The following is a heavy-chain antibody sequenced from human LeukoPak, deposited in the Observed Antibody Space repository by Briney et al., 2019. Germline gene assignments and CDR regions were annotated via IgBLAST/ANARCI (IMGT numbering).Heavy chain of an antibody. CDR2: IYYSGST. Sequence: SETLSLTCTVSGGSISSYYWSWIRQPPGKGLEWIGYIYYSGSTNYNPSLKSRVTISVDTSKNQFSLKLSSVTAADTAVYYCARHEAAMVPIDYWGQGTLVTVSS. CDR1: GGSISSYY. J-gene: IGHJ4*02. D-gene: IGHD5-18*01. V-gene: IGHV4-59*08. CDR3: ARHEAAMVPIDY.